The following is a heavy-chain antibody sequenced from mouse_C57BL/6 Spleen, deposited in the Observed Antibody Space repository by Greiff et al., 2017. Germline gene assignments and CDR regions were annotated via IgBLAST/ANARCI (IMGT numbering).Heavy chain of an antibody. Sequence: VQLQQSGAELVMPGASVKLSCKASGYTFTSYWMHWVKQRPGQGLEWIGEIDPSDSYTNYNQKFKGKSTLTVDKSSSTAYMQLSSLTSEDSAVYYCARGGWLRQKGYAMDYWGQGTSVTVSS. D-gene: IGHD2-2*01. V-gene: IGHV1-69*01. J-gene: IGHJ4*01. CDR2: IDPSDSYT. CDR3: ARGGWLRQKGYAMDY. CDR1: GYTFTSYW.